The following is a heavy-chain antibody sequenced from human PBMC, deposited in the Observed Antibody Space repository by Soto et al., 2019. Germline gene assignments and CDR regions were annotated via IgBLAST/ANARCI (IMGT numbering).Heavy chain of an antibody. CDR2: IYYSGST. J-gene: IGHJ4*02. CDR3: ATQGKWLQFLYFDY. D-gene: IGHD3-3*01. V-gene: IGHV4-39*01. Sequence: SETLSLTCTVSGGSISSSSYYWGWIRQPPGKGLEWIGSIYYSGSTYYNPSLKSRVTISVDTSKNQFSLKLSSVTAADTAVYYCATQGKWLQFLYFDYWGQGTLVTVSS. CDR1: GGSISSSSYY.